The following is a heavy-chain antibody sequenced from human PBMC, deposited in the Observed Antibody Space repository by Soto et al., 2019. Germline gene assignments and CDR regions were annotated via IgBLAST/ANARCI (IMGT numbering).Heavy chain of an antibody. Sequence: ASVKVSCKASGYTFTGYYMHWVRQAPGQGLGWMGWINPKSGGTNYAQKFQGRVTMTRDTSISTDYMELSRLRSDDTAVYYRAGGGGTPRLSIDYGGRGTTVTVS. D-gene: IGHD4-17*01. CDR1: GYTFTGYY. CDR3: AGGGGTPRLSIDY. CDR2: INPKSGGT. J-gene: IGHJ6*01. V-gene: IGHV1-2*02.